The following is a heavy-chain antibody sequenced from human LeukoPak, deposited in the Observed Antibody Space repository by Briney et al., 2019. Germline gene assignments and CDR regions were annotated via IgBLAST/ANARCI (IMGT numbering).Heavy chain of an antibody. CDR3: ARATLFRGAQIDS. CDR2: IYYSGST. J-gene: IGHJ4*02. CDR1: GASISSGDYL. Sequence: SETLSLTCTVSGASISSGDYLWSWIRQPPGMGLEWIGNIYYSGSTNYNASLKSRVTISIDTSKNQFSLNLSTVTAADTAVYFCARATLFRGAQIDSWGQGTLVTVSS. D-gene: IGHD3-10*01. V-gene: IGHV4-30-4*01.